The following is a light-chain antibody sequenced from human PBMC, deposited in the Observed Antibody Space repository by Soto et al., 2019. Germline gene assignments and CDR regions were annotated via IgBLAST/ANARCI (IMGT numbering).Light chain of an antibody. CDR2: FDN. V-gene: IGLV1-44*01. Sequence: QPVLTQPPSASGTPGQRVTISCSGSSSNIGRNTVNWYQQLPGTAPKLLVYFDNQRPSGVPVRFSASRFGSSASLVISGLLSEDEASYHCSTWDDNLNGWVFGGGTKLTVL. CDR1: SSNIGRNT. J-gene: IGLJ3*02. CDR3: STWDDNLNGWV.